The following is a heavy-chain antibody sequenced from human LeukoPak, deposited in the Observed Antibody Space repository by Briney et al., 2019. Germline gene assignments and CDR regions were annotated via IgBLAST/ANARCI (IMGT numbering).Heavy chain of an antibody. J-gene: IGHJ4*02. CDR1: GFTFSSYS. V-gene: IGHV3-21*01. Sequence: PGGSLRLSCAASGFTFSSYSMNWVRQAPGKELEWVSSISSSSSYIYYADSVKGRFTISRDNAKNSLYLQMNSLRAEDTAVYYCASWAGNTQSDSWSGPFDYWGQGSLVTVSS. CDR3: ASWAGNTQSDSWSGPFDY. CDR2: ISSSSSYI. D-gene: IGHD3-3*01.